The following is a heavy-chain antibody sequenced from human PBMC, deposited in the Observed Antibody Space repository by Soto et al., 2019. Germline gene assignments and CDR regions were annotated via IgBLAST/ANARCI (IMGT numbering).Heavy chain of an antibody. CDR1: GGTFSSYA. V-gene: IGHV1-69*13. J-gene: IGHJ4*02. CDR2: IIPIFGTA. Sequence: GASVKVSCKASGGTFSSYASRWVRQAPGQGLEWMGGIIPIFGTANYAQKFQGRVTITADESTSTAYMELSSLRSEDTAVYYCASGPIQLWLFDYWGQGTLLTVSS. CDR3: ASGPIQLWLFDY. D-gene: IGHD5-18*01.